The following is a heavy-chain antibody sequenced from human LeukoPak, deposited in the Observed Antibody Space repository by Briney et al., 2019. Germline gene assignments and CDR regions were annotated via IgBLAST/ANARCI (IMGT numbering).Heavy chain of an antibody. J-gene: IGHJ4*02. CDR3: ARTTSFTASRYDY. D-gene: IGHD1-1*01. Sequence: GASVKVSCKTSGYTFTTYHINWVRQATGQGLEWLGWVNPYSGDRGYAQKFQGRLSITSDTSISTAYMELGSLRSDDTAVYFCARTTSFTASRYDYWGQGTLVTVSS. V-gene: IGHV1-8*03. CDR2: VNPYSGDR. CDR1: GYTFTTYH.